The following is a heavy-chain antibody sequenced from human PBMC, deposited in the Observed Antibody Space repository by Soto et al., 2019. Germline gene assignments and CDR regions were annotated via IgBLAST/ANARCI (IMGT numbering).Heavy chain of an antibody. J-gene: IGHJ6*02. CDR1: GGSISSGGYY. V-gene: IGHV4-31*03. D-gene: IGHD2-15*01. CDR3: ATGYCSGGSCSYYGMDV. CDR2: IYYSGST. Sequence: QVQLQESGPGLVKPSQTLSLTCTVSGGSISSGGYYWSWIRQHPGKGLEWIGYIYYSGSTYYNPSLQSRVTIAVDTSKNQFSLKLSSVTAADTAVYYCATGYCSGGSCSYYGMDVWGQGTTVTVSS.